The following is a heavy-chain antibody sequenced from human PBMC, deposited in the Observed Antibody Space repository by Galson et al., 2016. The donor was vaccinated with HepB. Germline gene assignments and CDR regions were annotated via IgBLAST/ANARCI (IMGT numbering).Heavy chain of an antibody. CDR1: GFIFSNYA. CDR2: LSFDGNNK. V-gene: IGHV3-30*09. D-gene: IGHD2-15*01. Sequence: SLRLSCAASGFIFSNYAMHWVRQAPGKGLEWVTVLSFDGNNKYYADSVKGRFAISRDNAKNSLYLQMNSLRAEDTAVYYCARATYCSGGTCYYFDFWGQGTLVTVSS. J-gene: IGHJ4*02. CDR3: ARATYCSGGTCYYFDF.